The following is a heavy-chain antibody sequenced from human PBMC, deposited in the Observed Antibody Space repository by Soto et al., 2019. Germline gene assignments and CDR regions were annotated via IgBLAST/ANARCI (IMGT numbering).Heavy chain of an antibody. J-gene: IGHJ4*02. V-gene: IGHV4-34*01. D-gene: IGHD2-2*01. CDR2: ISQSGST. Sequence: QVQLQQWGAGLLKPSETLSLTCAVYGQSFSGHTWSWIRQSPGKGLEWIGEISQSGSTYYNPSLKTRVTISADTSMNQFSRTLNSVTAADTGVFYCARGSGIAVIPGELEDVHYDYWCQGTLVSVSS. CDR3: ARGSGIAVIPGELEDVHYDY. CDR1: GQSFSGHT.